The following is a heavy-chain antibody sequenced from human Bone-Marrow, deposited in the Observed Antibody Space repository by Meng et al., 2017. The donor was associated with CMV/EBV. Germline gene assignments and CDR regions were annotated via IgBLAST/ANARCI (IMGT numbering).Heavy chain of an antibody. J-gene: IGHJ4*02. CDR3: ARAKVGATPFDY. CDR2: IIPIFGTA. Sequence: SVKVSCKASGGTFSSYAISWVRQAPGQGLEWMGGIIPIFGTANYAQKFQGRVTITTDESTSTAYMELSSLRSEDTALYFCARAKVGATPFDYWGQGTLVTVSS. CDR1: GGTFSSYA. D-gene: IGHD1-26*01. V-gene: IGHV1-69*05.